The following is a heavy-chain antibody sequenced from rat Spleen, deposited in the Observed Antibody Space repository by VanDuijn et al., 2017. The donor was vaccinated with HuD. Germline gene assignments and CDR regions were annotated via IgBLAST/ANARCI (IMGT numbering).Heavy chain of an antibody. CDR1: VYSITSSYR. CDR2: INSAGST. Sequence: EVQLQESGPGLVKPSQSLSLTCSVTVYSITSSYRWSWIRKFPGNKLEWMGYINSAGSTNYNPSLKSRISITRDTSKNQFFLQVNSVTTQDTATYDCARRRYDGTYYLYWGQGVMVTVSS. J-gene: IGHJ2*01. CDR3: ARRRYDGTYYLY. D-gene: IGHD1-12*02. V-gene: IGHV3-3*01.